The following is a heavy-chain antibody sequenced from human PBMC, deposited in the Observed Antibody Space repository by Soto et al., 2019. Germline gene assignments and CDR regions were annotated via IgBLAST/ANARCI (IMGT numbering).Heavy chain of an antibody. Sequence: GGSLRLSCAASGFTFSSYGMHWVRQAPGKGLEWVAVISYDGSNKYYADSVKGRFTISRDNSKNTLYLQMNSLRAEDTAVYYCAKDMYSSWYRVGYYGMDVWGQGTTVTVSS. CDR2: ISYDGSNK. CDR1: GFTFSSYG. J-gene: IGHJ6*02. D-gene: IGHD6-13*01. V-gene: IGHV3-30*18. CDR3: AKDMYSSWYRVGYYGMDV.